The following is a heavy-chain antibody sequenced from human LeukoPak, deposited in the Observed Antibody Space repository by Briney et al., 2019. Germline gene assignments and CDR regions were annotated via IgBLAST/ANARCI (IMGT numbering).Heavy chain of an antibody. Sequence: GASVKVSCKASGYTFTGYYFHWVRQAPGQGLEWMGRINSNSGGTNYVQEFQGRVTMTRDTSISTAYMELRGLRSDDTAVYYCARGVAMANTGYYFDYWGQGTLVTVSS. V-gene: IGHV1-2*06. CDR1: GYTFTGYY. CDR2: INSNSGGT. D-gene: IGHD6-19*01. J-gene: IGHJ4*02. CDR3: ARGVAMANTGYYFDY.